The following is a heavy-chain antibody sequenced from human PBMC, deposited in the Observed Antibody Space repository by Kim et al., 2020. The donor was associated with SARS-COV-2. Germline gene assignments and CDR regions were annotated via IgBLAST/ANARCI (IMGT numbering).Heavy chain of an antibody. Sequence: GGSLRLSCAASGFTFSAYGMFWVRQAPGKGLVWVSRITTDGTSTLYADSVKGRFTISRDNAKNTLSLQMNSLRAEDTAVYYCVRVRGTCGAGNCYGDSWGHGTLVTVSS. D-gene: IGHD2-15*01. CDR1: GFTFSAYG. CDR2: ITTDGTST. V-gene: IGHV3-74*01. J-gene: IGHJ5*01. CDR3: VRVRGTCGAGNCYGDS.